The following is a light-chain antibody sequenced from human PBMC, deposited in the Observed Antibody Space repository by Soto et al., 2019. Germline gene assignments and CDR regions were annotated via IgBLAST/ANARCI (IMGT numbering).Light chain of an antibody. V-gene: IGLV2-14*01. Sequence: QSALTQPASVSGSPGQSITISCTGTSGDIGSYNRVSWYQQHPGKAPKLIIYEVTDRPSGVSNRFSGSKSGNTASLTISGLQAEDEAEYDCSSYTNINTRACVFGTGTKRTFL. CDR2: EVT. CDR1: SGDIGSYNR. CDR3: SSYTNINTRACV. J-gene: IGLJ1*01.